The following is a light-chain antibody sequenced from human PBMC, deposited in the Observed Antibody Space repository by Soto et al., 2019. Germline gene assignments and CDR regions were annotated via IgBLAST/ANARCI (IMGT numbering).Light chain of an antibody. CDR2: KDD. CDR3: QSYYSSTVV. CDR1: SGDIAKNY. Sequence: NFMLTQPLSVAESPGKKVTISCTRSSGDIAKNYVQWFQQRPGSAPTTVIDKDDQRPSGVPERFSGSIESSSNSASLTISGLKSEDEADYFCQSYYSSTVVFGGGTKLTVL. V-gene: IGLV6-57*04. J-gene: IGLJ2*01.